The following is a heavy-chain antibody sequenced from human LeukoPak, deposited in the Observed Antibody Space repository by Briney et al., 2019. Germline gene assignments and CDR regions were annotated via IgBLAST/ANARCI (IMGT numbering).Heavy chain of an antibody. Sequence: SETLSLTCTVSGGSINSYYWSWIRQPAGKGLQWLGRISTTGSTNYNPSLKSRVTMSVDTSKNQFSLKLSSVTAADTAVYYCARESSGATAVWGRDFDYWGQGTLVTVSS. CDR1: GGSINSYY. CDR3: ARESSGATAVWGRDFDY. CDR2: ISTTGST. V-gene: IGHV4-4*07. D-gene: IGHD3-16*01. J-gene: IGHJ4*02.